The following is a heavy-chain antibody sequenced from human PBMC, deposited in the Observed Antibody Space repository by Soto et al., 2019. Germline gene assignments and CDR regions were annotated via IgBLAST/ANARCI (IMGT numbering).Heavy chain of an antibody. CDR2: VKTDGSII. CDR1: GFSFSDYW. CDR3: ARGRPGDWDFDL. J-gene: IGHJ2*01. D-gene: IGHD3-10*01. Sequence: EVQLVESGGALVQPGGSLRLSCVASGFSFSDYWMHWVSKAQGRGLVWVSRVKTDGSIITYADSVKGRFTISRDNAKKTLYLQMNTLRAEYTSVYYCARGRPGDWDFDLWGRGTLVTVSS. V-gene: IGHV3-74*01.